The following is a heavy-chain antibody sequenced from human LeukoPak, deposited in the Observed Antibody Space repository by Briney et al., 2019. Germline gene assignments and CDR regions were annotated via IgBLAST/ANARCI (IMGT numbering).Heavy chain of an antibody. CDR3: ARVLGCTNGVCHDASDI. V-gene: IGHV3-7*01. D-gene: IGHD2-8*01. CDR1: GLTVSSNC. J-gene: IGHJ3*02. CDR2: IKEDGGEK. Sequence: GGSLRLSCAASGLTVSSNCMSWVRQAPGKGLEWVANIKEDGGEKFHVDSVKGRFTISRDNAKKSLYLQMNSLRAEDTAVYFCARVLGCTNGVCHDASDIWGQGTVVTVSS.